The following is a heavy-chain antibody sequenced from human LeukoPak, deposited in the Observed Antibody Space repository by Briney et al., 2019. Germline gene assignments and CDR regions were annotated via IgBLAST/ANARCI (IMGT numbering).Heavy chain of an antibody. CDR2: IKSKTDGGTT. V-gene: IGHV3-15*01. Sequence: PGGSLRLSCAASGFTFSNAWMSWVRQAPGKGLDWVGRIKSKTDGGTTDYAAPVKGRFTISRDDSKNTLYLQMNSLKTEDTAVYYCTTDVRLILRITMIVVEDYWGQGTLVTVSS. CDR3: TTDVRLILRITMIVVEDY. D-gene: IGHD3-22*01. CDR1: GFTFSNAW. J-gene: IGHJ4*02.